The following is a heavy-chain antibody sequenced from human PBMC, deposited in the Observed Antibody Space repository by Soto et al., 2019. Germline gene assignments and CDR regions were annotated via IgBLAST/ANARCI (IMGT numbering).Heavy chain of an antibody. CDR2: IYYSGST. V-gene: IGHV4-39*01. D-gene: IGHD5-12*01. CDR1: GGSISSSSYY. Sequence: QLQLQESGPGLVKPSETLSLTCTVSGGSISSSSYYWGWIRQPPGKGLEWIGSIYYSGSTYYNPSLKSRVPISVDTSKNQFSLKLSSVTAADTAVYYCARQSGDRRWLQSQYYFDSWGQGTLVTVSS. CDR3: ARQSGDRRWLQSQYYFDS. J-gene: IGHJ4*02.